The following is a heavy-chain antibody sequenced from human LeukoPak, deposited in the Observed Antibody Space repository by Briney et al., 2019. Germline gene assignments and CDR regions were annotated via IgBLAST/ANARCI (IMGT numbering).Heavy chain of an antibody. J-gene: IGHJ4*02. Sequence: GASLKVSRKASRYTFTDYNIHWVRQAPGQGLEWMALIHPNSGDTYYAQKFRGRVTMTRDTSISTAYTELNRLTSDDAAVYCCARDYSGSYTHWAQGTLVTISS. CDR2: IHPNSGDT. CDR3: ARDYSGSYTH. V-gene: IGHV1-2*06. CDR1: RYTFTDYN. D-gene: IGHD1-26*01.